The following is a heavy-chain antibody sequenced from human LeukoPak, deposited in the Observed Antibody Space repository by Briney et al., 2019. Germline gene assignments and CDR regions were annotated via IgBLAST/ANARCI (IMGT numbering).Heavy chain of an antibody. CDR2: ISGSGGST. D-gene: IGHD5-18*01. V-gene: IGHV3-23*01. CDR3: AALQLWFCGRCYFDY. CDR1: GFTFSSYG. J-gene: IGHJ4*02. Sequence: GGSLRLSCAASGFTFSSYGMSWVRQAPGKGLEWVSAISGSGGSTYYADSVKGRFTISRDNSKNTLYLQMNSLRAEDTAVYYCAALQLWFCGRCYFDYWGQGTLVTVSS.